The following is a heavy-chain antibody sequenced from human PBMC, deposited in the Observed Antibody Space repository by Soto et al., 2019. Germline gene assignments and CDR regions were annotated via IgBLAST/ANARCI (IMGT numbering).Heavy chain of an antibody. CDR3: AKGVLSFHYGMEV. Sequence: EVPLLQSGGGFRPPGGSVRLSCATSGFTFNTYPMTWVRQAPGKGLEWVASISSTAGRTSSYADSVKGRFAIARDFSDNSVYLEMNNLRVDDTAVYFCAKGVLSFHYGMEVWGQGTTVTVSS. D-gene: IGHD3-10*01. J-gene: IGHJ6*02. V-gene: IGHV3-23*01. CDR1: GFTFNTYP. CDR2: ISSTAGRTS.